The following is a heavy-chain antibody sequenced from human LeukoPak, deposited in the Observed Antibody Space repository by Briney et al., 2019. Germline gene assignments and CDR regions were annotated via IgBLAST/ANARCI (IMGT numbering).Heavy chain of an antibody. CDR2: IYSGGST. CDR1: GFTVSSNY. V-gene: IGHV3-66*01. CDR3: ARNYDILTGYYTPDAFDI. D-gene: IGHD3-9*01. Sequence: GGSLRLSCAASGFTVSSNYMSWVRQAPGKGLEWVSVIYSGGSTYYADSVKGRFTISRDNSKNTLYLQMNSLRAEDTAVYYCARNYDILTGYYTPDAFDIWGQGTMVTVSS. J-gene: IGHJ3*02.